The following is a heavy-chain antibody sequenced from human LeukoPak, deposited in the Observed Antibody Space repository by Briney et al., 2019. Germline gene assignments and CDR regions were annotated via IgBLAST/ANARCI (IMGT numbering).Heavy chain of an antibody. Sequence: GGSLRLSCAASGFTFSDYYMSRIRQAPGKGLEWVSYISSSGSTIYYADSVKGRFTISRDNARNSLYLQMNSLRAEDTAVYYCAPLAVASNYFDYWGQGTLVTVSS. CDR3: APLAVASNYFDY. D-gene: IGHD6-19*01. V-gene: IGHV3-11*01. J-gene: IGHJ4*02. CDR1: GFTFSDYY. CDR2: ISSSGSTI.